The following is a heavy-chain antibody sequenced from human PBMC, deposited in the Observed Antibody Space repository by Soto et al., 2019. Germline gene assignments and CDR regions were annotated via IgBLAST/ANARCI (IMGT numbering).Heavy chain of an antibody. V-gene: IGHV3-66*01. CDR2: IYSGGST. CDR3: ARDTAGGGV. J-gene: IGHJ6*02. Sequence: EVQLVESGGDLVQPGGSLRLSCAASGFTVSNNYMTWVRQPPGKGLEWVSIIYSGGSTYYADSVKGRFTISRDNSKNTLLLQMNSLRVEDTAVYDCARDTAGGGVWGQGTTVTVSS. D-gene: IGHD5-18*01. CDR1: GFTVSNNY.